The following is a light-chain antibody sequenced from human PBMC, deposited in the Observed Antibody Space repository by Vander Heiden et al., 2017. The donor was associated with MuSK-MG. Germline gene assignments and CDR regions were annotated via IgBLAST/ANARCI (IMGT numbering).Light chain of an antibody. CDR1: TLGDKY. Sequence: YELTQAPSLSVSPGQTANIPCSGDTLGDKYASWYQQHPGQSPVLVIYKDNRRPAEIPERFSGSNSGNAATLTIDGTQPIDEAEYYCQTWDSSAAVFGGGTKLTVL. CDR2: KDN. V-gene: IGLV3-1*01. J-gene: IGLJ2*01. CDR3: QTWDSSAAV.